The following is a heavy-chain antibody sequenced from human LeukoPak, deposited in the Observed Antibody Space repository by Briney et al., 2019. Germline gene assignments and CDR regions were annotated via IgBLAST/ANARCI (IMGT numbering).Heavy chain of an antibody. J-gene: IGHJ4*02. D-gene: IGHD3-9*01. CDR1: GGSFSGYY. CDR3: ARGDILTGYHLDY. V-gene: IGHV4-59*10. Sequence: SETLSLTCAVYGGSFSGYYWSWIRQPAGKGLEWIGRIYTSGSTNYNPSLKSRVTISVDTSKNQFSLKLSSVTAADTAVYYCARGDILTGYHLDYWGQGTLVTVSS. CDR2: IYTSGST.